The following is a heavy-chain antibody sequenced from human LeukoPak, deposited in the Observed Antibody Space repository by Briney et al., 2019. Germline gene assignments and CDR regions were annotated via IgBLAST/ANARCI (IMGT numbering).Heavy chain of an antibody. CDR3: ARDYRYDYGGNSDGMDV. CDR1: GFTFSSYW. J-gene: IGHJ6*02. D-gene: IGHD4-23*01. V-gene: IGHV3-74*01. CDR2: INSDGSST. Sequence: GGSLRLSCAASGFTFSSYWMHWVRQAPGKGLVWVSRINSDGSSTSYADSVKGRFTISRDNAKNTLYLQMNSLRAEDTAVYYCARDYRYDYGGNSDGMDVWGQGTTVTVSS.